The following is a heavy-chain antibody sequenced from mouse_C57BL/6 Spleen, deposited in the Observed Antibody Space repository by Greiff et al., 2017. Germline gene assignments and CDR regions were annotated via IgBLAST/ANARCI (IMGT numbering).Heavy chain of an antibody. CDR1: GYTFTSYW. J-gene: IGHJ1*03. CDR3: ARPYYYGSSYWYFDV. D-gene: IGHD1-1*01. CDR2: IDPSDSET. Sequence: QQSCKASGYTFTSYWMHWVKQRPIQGLEWIGNIDPSDSETHYNQKFKDKATLTVDKSSSTAYMQLSSLTSEDSAVYYCARPYYYGSSYWYFDVWGTGTTVTVSS. V-gene: IGHV1-52*01.